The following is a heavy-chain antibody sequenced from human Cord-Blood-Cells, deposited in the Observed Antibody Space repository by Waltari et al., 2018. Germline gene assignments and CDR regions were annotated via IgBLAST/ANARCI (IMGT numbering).Heavy chain of an antibody. J-gene: IGHJ4*02. CDR1: GGSFSGYY. D-gene: IGHD1-26*01. Sequence: QVQLQQWVAGLLTPSETLSLPCAVYGGSFSGYYCSWIRQPPGKGLEWIGEINHSGRTNYNPSLKSRVTISVDTSKNQFSLKLSSVTAADTAVYYCARHVLQSGSYYFDYWGQGTLVTVSS. CDR2: INHSGRT. V-gene: IGHV4-34*01. CDR3: ARHVLQSGSYYFDY.